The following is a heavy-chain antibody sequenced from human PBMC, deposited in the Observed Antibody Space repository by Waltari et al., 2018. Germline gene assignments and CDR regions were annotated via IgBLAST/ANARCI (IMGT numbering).Heavy chain of an antibody. D-gene: IGHD5-12*01. CDR2: ISYDGSNK. J-gene: IGHJ4*02. CDR3: ARDGSGYGPFDW. Sequence: QVQLVESGGGVVQPGRSLRLSCAASGFTFSSYAMHWVRQAPGKGLEWVAVISYDGSNKYYADSVKGRFTISRDNSKNTLYLQMNSLRAEDTAVYYCARDGSGYGPFDWWGQGTLVTVSS. V-gene: IGHV3-30-3*01. CDR1: GFTFSSYA.